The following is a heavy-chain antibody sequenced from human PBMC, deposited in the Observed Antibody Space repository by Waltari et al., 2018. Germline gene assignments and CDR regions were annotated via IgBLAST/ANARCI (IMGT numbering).Heavy chain of an antibody. D-gene: IGHD5-12*01. Sequence: QVQLVQSGAEVKQPGSSVKVSCKSSGGPFSSVGLHWLRQAPGQGLEWMGKIIPKHGITDYERKFQGRLRMTADRSTTTGYMELRSLGSEDTAMYYGARRVSTKGAFEVWGRGTLVTVSP. J-gene: IGHJ3*01. CDR3: ARRVSTKGAFEV. CDR1: GGPFSSVG. V-gene: IGHV1-69*02. CDR2: IIPKHGIT.